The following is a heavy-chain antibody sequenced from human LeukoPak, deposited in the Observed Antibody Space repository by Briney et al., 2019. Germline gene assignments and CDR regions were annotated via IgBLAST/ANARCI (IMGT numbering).Heavy chain of an antibody. CDR3: ARDLSVLRYFDWPPSYYYYYGMDV. J-gene: IGHJ6*02. V-gene: IGHV3-21*01. CDR1: GFTFSSYS. CDR2: ISSSSSYI. D-gene: IGHD3-9*01. Sequence: GGSLRLSCAASGFTFSSYSMNWVRQAPGKGLEWVSSISSSSSYIYYADSVKGRFTISRDNAKNSLYLQMNSLRADDTAVYYCARDLSVLRYFDWPPSYYYYYGMDVWGQGTTVTVSS.